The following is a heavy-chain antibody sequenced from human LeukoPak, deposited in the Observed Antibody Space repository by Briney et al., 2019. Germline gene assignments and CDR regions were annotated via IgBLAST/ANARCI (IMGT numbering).Heavy chain of an antibody. CDR1: GYTFTSYD. J-gene: IGHJ6*03. D-gene: IGHD3-3*01. V-gene: IGHV1-8*03. Sequence: ASVKVSCKDSGYTFTSYDINWVRQATGQGLEWMGWMNPNSGNTGYAQKFQGRVTITRNTSISTAYMELSSLRSEDTAVYYCARAPPYYDFWSGYYRYYYYYTDVWGKGTTVTVSS. CDR2: MNPNSGNT. CDR3: ARAPPYYDFWSGYYRYYYYYTDV.